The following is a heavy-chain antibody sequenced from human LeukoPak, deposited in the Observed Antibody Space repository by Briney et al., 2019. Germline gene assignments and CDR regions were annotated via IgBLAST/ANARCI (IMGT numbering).Heavy chain of an antibody. CDR2: IYHSGST. D-gene: IGHD6-13*01. CDR1: GGSISSGGYY. CDR3: ARVGPRARSQGYNSSWYRRVFDY. V-gene: IGHV4-30-2*01. J-gene: IGHJ4*02. Sequence: SETLSLTCTVSGGSISSGGYYWSWIRQPPGKGLEWIGYIYHSGSTYYNPSLKSRVTISVDRSKNQFSLKLSSVTAADTAVYYCARVGPRARSQGYNSSWYRRVFDYWGQGTLVTVSS.